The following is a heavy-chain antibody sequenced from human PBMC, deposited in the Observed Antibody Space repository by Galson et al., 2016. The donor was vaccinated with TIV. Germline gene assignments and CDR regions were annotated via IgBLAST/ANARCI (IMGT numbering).Heavy chain of an antibody. CDR1: GFSFSRYG. CDR2: IWYEGINK. CDR3: ARIQGDSSGWFDY. V-gene: IGHV3-33*01. D-gene: IGHD6-19*01. Sequence: SLRLSCAASGFSFSRYGMHWVRQAPGKGLEWVALIWYEGINKDYADSVKGRFTVTRDNSKSTVYLQMNSLRAEDTAIYYCARIQGDSSGWFDYWGQGTLVTVSS. J-gene: IGHJ4*02.